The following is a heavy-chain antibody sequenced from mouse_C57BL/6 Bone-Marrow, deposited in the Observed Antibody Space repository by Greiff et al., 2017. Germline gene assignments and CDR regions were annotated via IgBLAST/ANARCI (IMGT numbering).Heavy chain of an antibody. V-gene: IGHV10-3*01. CDR3: VREGLLPLTRGFDY. CDR1: GFTFNTYA. D-gene: IGHD2-1*01. Sequence: EVNVVESGGGLVQPKGSLKLSCAASGFTFNTYAMHWVRQAPGKGLEWVARIRSKSSNYATYYADSVKDRFTISRDDSQSMLYLQMNNLKTEDTAMYYCVREGLLPLTRGFDYWGQGTTLTVSS. CDR2: IRSKSSNYAT. J-gene: IGHJ2*01.